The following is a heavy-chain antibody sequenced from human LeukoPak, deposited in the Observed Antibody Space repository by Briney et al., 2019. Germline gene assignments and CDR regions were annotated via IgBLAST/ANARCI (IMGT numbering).Heavy chain of an antibody. CDR2: IYYSGST. J-gene: IGHJ6*03. V-gene: IGHV4-39*07. Sequence: SETLSLTCTVSGGSISSSSYYWGWIRQPPGKGLEWIGSIYYSGSTYYNPSLKSRVTISVDTSKNQFSLKLSSVTAADTAVYYCARIPVDGSSWFYYYYMDVWGKGTTVTVSS. CDR3: ARIPVDGSSWFYYYYMDV. CDR1: GGSISSSSYY. D-gene: IGHD6-13*01.